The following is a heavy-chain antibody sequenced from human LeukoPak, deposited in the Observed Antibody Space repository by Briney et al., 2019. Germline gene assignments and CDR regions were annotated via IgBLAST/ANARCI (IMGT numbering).Heavy chain of an antibody. Sequence: GGSLRLSCTASEFSFSNYAMTWVRQAPGKGLEWVSTISDSGGNTYLADSVTGRFTISRDNSKNTLYLQMNSLRADDTAIYYCAKGEVYYYYMDVWGTGTTVTVSS. J-gene: IGHJ6*03. CDR2: ISDSGGNT. CDR1: EFSFSNYA. CDR3: AKGEVYYYYMDV. V-gene: IGHV3-23*01.